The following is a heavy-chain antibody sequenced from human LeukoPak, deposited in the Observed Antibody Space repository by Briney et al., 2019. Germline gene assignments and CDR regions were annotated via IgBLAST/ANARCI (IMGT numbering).Heavy chain of an antibody. J-gene: IGHJ5*02. D-gene: IGHD2-15*01. Sequence: SETLSLTCAVSGYSISSGYYWGWIRQPPGKGLEWIGSIYHSGSTYYNPSLKSRVTISVDTSKNQFSLKVSSVTAADTAVYYCARQAIGATGNWFDPWGQGTLVTVSS. CDR1: GYSISSGYY. CDR2: IYHSGST. CDR3: ARQAIGATGNWFDP. V-gene: IGHV4-38-2*01.